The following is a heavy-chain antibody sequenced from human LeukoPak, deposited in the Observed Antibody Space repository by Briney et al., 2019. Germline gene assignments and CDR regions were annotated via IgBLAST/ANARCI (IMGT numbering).Heavy chain of an antibody. CDR2: IYPSGST. Sequence: SETLSLTCTVSGGSISSYYWTWIRQPAGKGLEWIGRIYPSGSTNYNPSLKSRVTMSVDTSKNQFSLKLNSVTAADTAAYYCARENSGSYRQFDYWGQGTLVNVSS. J-gene: IGHJ4*02. CDR1: GGSISSYY. CDR3: ARENSGSYRQFDY. V-gene: IGHV4-4*07. D-gene: IGHD1-26*01.